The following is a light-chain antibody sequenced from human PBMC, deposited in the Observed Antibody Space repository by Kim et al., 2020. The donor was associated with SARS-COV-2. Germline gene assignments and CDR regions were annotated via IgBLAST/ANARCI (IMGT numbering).Light chain of an antibody. CDR3: QQSYSSPRT. J-gene: IGKJ3*01. V-gene: IGKV1-39*01. CDR2: GTS. Sequence: ASVGDRVTITCRASQWISTYLNWYQQKPGQAPKVLIYGTSSLQSGVPPRFSGSGYGTDFTLTINSLEPEDFATYYCQQSYSSPRTFGPGTKVDIK. CDR1: QWISTY.